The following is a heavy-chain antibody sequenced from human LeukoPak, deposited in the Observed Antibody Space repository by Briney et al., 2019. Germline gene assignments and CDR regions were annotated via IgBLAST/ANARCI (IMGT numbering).Heavy chain of an antibody. CDR1: GGSISSYY. Sequence: PSETLSLTCTVSGGSISSYYLSWIRQPPGKGLEWIGYIYYSGSTNYNPSLKSRVTISVDTSKNQFSLKLSSVTAADTAVYYCARGAHYHDSSGYYYTFDYRGQGTLVTVSS. D-gene: IGHD3-22*01. CDR3: ARGAHYHDSSGYYYTFDY. V-gene: IGHV4-59*01. CDR2: IYYSGST. J-gene: IGHJ4*02.